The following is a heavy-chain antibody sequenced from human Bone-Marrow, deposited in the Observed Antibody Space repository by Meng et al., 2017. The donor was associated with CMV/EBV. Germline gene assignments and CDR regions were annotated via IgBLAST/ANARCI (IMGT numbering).Heavy chain of an antibody. CDR1: GFTFSSYS. Sequence: GESLKISCAASGFTFSSYSMNWVRQAPGKGLEWVSSISSSSSYIYYADSVKGRFTISRDNAKNSLYLQMNSLRTEDTALYYCAKAYCSSTSCYADYFDYWGRGNPVHVSS. V-gene: IGHV3-21*04. CDR2: ISSSSSYI. CDR3: AKAYCSSTSCYADYFDY. J-gene: IGHJ4*02. D-gene: IGHD2-2*01.